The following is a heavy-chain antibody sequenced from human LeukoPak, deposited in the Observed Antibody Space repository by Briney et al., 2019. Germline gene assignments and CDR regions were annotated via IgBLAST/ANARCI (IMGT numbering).Heavy chain of an antibody. Sequence: PSETLSLTCTVSGGSISSGSYCWTWIRQPAGKGLEWIGRVYSSGITDYNPSLKSRVAISVDTSKDQFSLELSSVTAADTAVYYCARGLNSAPSYYFDSWGQGTLVTVFS. D-gene: IGHD1-7*01. J-gene: IGHJ4*02. CDR2: VYSSGIT. CDR3: ARGLNSAPSYYFDS. V-gene: IGHV4-61*02. CDR1: GGSISSGSYC.